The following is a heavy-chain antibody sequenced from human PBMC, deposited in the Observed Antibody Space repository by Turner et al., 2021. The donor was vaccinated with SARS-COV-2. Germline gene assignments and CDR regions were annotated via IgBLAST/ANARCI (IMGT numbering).Heavy chain of an antibody. CDR3: ARAAQLTVWFDP. V-gene: IGHV1-8*01. J-gene: IGHJ5*02. CDR1: GYTFTGYD. CDR2: MKPNSSNT. Sequence: QVQLVQSGAEAKKPGASVKVSCKASGYTFTGYDINWVRQATGQGLEWMGWMKPNSSNTGYAQKFQGRVTMTRNTSISTAYMELSSLRSEDTAVYYCARAAQLTVWFDPWGQGTLVTVSS. D-gene: IGHD3-9*01.